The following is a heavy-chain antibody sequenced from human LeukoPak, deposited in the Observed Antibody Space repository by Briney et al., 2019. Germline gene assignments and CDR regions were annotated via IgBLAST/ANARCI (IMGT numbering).Heavy chain of an antibody. J-gene: IGHJ6*02. D-gene: IGHD1-14*01. CDR3: AKYVTAKGPPYGLDV. Sequence: GGSLRLSCAASEFTFSSYAMQWVRQAPGKGLEWVSGISASGGSTYYADSVKGRFTISRDNSKNTLYLPMNSLRAEDTAIYYCAKYVTAKGPPYGLDVWGQGTTVTVSS. V-gene: IGHV3-23*01. CDR1: EFTFSSYA. CDR2: ISASGGST.